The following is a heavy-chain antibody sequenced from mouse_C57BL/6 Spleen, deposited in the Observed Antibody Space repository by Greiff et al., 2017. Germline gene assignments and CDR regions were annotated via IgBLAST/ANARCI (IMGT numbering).Heavy chain of an antibody. V-gene: IGHV1-55*01. D-gene: IGHD1-1*01. Sequence: QVQLQQPGAELVKPGASVKLSCKSSGYTFTSYWMHWVKQRPGRGLAWIGDIYPGSGSTNYNETFKSKATLTVDTSSSTPYLQLSSLTSEDAAVYYCARSCDYVSFWFAYWGQGTLVTVSA. CDR1: GYTFTSYW. CDR3: ARSCDYVSFWFAY. J-gene: IGHJ3*01. CDR2: IYPGSGST.